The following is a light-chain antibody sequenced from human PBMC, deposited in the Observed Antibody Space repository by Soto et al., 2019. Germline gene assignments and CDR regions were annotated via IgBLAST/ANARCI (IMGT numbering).Light chain of an antibody. V-gene: IGKV3-11*01. Sequence: EIVLTQSPATLSLSPGERVTLSCRASQSIRTFLGWYQQKPGRAPRLLIYDVSKRATGIPARFSGSGFGTDFTLTISSLEPEDFAVYYCQHRYNWPLTFGGGTKVEVK. CDR1: QSIRTF. J-gene: IGKJ4*01. CDR2: DVS. CDR3: QHRYNWPLT.